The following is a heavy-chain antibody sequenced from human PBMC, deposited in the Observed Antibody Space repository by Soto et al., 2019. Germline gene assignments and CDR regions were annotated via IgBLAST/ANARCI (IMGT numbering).Heavy chain of an antibody. V-gene: IGHV1-69*13. J-gene: IGHJ3*02. CDR2: VIAIFGTA. D-gene: IGHD3-22*01. CDR1: GGTFSSYA. Sequence: GASVKVSCKASGGTFSSYAISWVRQAPGQGLEWMGGVIAIFGTANYAQKFQGRVTITADESTSTAYMELSSLRSEDTAVYYCARVRITMIVVVSNDAFDIWGQGTMVTVS. CDR3: ARVRITMIVVVSNDAFDI.